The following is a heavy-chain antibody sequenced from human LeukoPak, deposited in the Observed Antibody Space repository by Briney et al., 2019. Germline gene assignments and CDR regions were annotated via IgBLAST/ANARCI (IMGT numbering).Heavy chain of an antibody. CDR2: ISYDGSNK. CDR3: ARDTDCSSTSCYWEGDFDY. Sequence: GGSLRLSCAVSGFTFSSYAMHWVRQAPGKGLEWVAVISYDGSNKYYADSVKGRFTISRDNSKNTLYLQMNSLRAEDTAVYYCARDTDCSSTSCYWEGDFDYWGQGALVTVSS. CDR1: GFTFSSYA. D-gene: IGHD2-2*01. J-gene: IGHJ4*02. V-gene: IGHV3-30-3*01.